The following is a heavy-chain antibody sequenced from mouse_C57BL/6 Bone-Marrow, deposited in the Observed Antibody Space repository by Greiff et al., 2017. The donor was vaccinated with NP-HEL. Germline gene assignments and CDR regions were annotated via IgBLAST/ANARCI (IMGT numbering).Heavy chain of an antibody. CDR1: GYTFTDYY. Sequence: VQLQQSGAELVRPGASVKLSCKASGYTFTDYYINWVKQRPGQGLEWIARIYPGSGNTYYNEKFKGKATLTAEKSSSTAYMQLSSLTSEDSAVYFCARDDSPYAMDYWGQGTSVTVSS. CDR3: ARDDSPYAMDY. V-gene: IGHV1-76*01. CDR2: IYPGSGNT. D-gene: IGHD3-2*01. J-gene: IGHJ4*01.